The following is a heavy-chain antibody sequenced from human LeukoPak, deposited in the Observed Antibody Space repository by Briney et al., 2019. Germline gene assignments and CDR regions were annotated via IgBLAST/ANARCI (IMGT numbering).Heavy chain of an antibody. D-gene: IGHD2-15*01. CDR2: ISYDGSNK. Sequence: PGGSLRLSCAASGFTFSSYAMHWVRQAPGKGLEWVAVISYDGSNKYYADSVKGRFTISRDNSKNTLYLQMNSLRAEDTAVYYCARGRCSGGSCYMSWYYYGMDVWGQGTTVTVSS. V-gene: IGHV3-30*04. CDR3: ARGRCSGGSCYMSWYYYGMDV. J-gene: IGHJ6*02. CDR1: GFTFSSYA.